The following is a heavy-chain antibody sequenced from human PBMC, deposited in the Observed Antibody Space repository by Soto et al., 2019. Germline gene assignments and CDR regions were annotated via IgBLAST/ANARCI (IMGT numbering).Heavy chain of an antibody. CDR3: ASQPRDNWNYVP. D-gene: IGHD1-7*01. J-gene: IGHJ5*02. V-gene: IGHV1-46*03. Sequence: ASVKVSCKASGYTYTSYYMHWVRQAPGQGLEWMGIINPSGGSTSYAQKFQGRVTMTRDTSTSTVYMELSSLRSEDTAVYYCASQPRDNWNYVPWGQGTLVTVSS. CDR1: GYTYTSYY. CDR2: INPSGGST.